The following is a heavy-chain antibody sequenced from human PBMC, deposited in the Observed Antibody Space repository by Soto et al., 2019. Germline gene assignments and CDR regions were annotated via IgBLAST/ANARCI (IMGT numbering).Heavy chain of an antibody. CDR1: GGSISSSSYY. V-gene: IGHV4-39*01. CDR3: ARQVVRNLFDP. J-gene: IGHJ5*02. Sequence: NPSETLSLTCTVSGGSISSSSYYWGWIRQPPGKGLEWIGSIYYSGSTYYNPSLKSRVTISVDTSKNQFSLKLSSVTAADTAVYYCARQVVRNLFDPWGQGTLVTVSS. CDR2: IYYSGST. D-gene: IGHD2-2*01.